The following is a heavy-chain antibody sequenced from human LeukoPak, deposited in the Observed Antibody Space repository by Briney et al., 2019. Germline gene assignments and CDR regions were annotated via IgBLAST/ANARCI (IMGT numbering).Heavy chain of an antibody. Sequence: TPGESLKISCRGSGYSFTSYWITWVRQMPGKGLEWMGRIDPSDSYTNYSPSFEGHVTISADESISTAYLQWSSLKASDIATYYCARHYGAAGDFDYWGQGTLVTVSS. V-gene: IGHV5-10-1*01. CDR3: ARHYGAAGDFDY. D-gene: IGHD6-13*01. J-gene: IGHJ4*02. CDR2: IDPSDSYT. CDR1: GYSFTSYW.